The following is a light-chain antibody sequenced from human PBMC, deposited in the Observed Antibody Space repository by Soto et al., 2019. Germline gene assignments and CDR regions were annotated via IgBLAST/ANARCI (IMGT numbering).Light chain of an antibody. J-gene: IGKJ4*01. CDR3: QQYSPWPLT. CDR2: GAS. Sequence: EVVMTQSPATLSVSPGERATLSCRASQSVSSTLAWYQQKPGQAPRLLIYGASTRATGIPDRFSGSGSGTEFTLTISSLQSEDFAVYYCQQYSPWPLTFGGGTKVEIK. CDR1: QSVSST. V-gene: IGKV3-15*01.